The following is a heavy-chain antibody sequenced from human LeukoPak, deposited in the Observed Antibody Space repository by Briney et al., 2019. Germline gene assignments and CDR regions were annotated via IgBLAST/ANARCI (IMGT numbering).Heavy chain of an antibody. CDR1: GFPFGGYW. V-gene: IGHV3-53*01. CDR3: AKTSRVNSAYDSPFDY. D-gene: IGHD5-12*01. Sequence: GSLRLSCAASGFPFGGYWMHWVRQAPGKGLEWVSAMFGATTYYADSVRGRFTLSRDNSKNTLHLQMNSLRAEDTAIYYCAKTSRVNSAYDSPFDYWGQGTLVTVSS. CDR2: MFGATT. J-gene: IGHJ4*02.